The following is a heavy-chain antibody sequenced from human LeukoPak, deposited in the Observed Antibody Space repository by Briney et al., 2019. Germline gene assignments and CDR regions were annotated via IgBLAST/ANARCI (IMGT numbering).Heavy chain of an antibody. V-gene: IGHV4-4*02. Sequence: PSGTLSLTCAVSGGSISSSNWWSWVRQPPGKGLEWIGEIYHSGSTNYNPSLKSRVTISVDKSKNQFSLKLSSVTAADTAVYYCARGRDSSSSWWFDPWGQGTLVTVSS. CDR1: GGSISSSNW. J-gene: IGHJ5*02. CDR3: ARGRDSSSSWWFDP. D-gene: IGHD6-6*01. CDR2: IYHSGST.